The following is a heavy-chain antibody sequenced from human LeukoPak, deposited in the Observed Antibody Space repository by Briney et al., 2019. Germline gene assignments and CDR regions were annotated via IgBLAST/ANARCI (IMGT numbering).Heavy chain of an antibody. CDR3: AYPLGYCGGDCRSN. J-gene: IGHJ4*02. D-gene: IGHD2-21*02. CDR2: INPNSGTT. Sequence: ASVKVSYKATGYTFTAYYMQWVRQAPGQGLEWMGWINPNSGTTNCAQKFQGRVTMTRDKSISTAYMELYSLRSDDTAVYYCAYPLGYCGGDCRSNWGQGTLVTVSS. V-gene: IGHV1-2*02. CDR1: GYTFTAYY.